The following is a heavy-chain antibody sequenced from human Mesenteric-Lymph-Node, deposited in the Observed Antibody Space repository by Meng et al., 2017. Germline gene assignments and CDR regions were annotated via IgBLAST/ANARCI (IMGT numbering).Heavy chain of an antibody. D-gene: IGHD1-26*01. CDR1: GFTFSDYW. CDR2: ISSDGRIT. Sequence: LSLTCAASGFTFSDYWMGWVRQAPGKGLVWVSRISSDGRITNYADSVKGRFTISRDNAKNTLYVQMNSLRVEDTAVYYCAREGIVGATLPYWGQGTLVTVSS. CDR3: AREGIVGATLPY. J-gene: IGHJ1*01. V-gene: IGHV3-74*01.